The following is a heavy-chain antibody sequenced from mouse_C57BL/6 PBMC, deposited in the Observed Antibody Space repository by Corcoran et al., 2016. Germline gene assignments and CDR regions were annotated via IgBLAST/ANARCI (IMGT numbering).Heavy chain of an antibody. Sequence: QVQLQQSGPELVKPGASVKISCKASGFTFTDYYINWVKQRPGQGLEWIGWIFPGSGSTYYNEKFKGNATLTVDKSYSTAYMLLSSLTSEDSAVYFCARDGDLPYGSSSWYLDVWGTGTTVTVSS. CDR1: GFTFTDYY. CDR2: IFPGSGST. V-gene: IGHV1-75*01. J-gene: IGHJ1*03. CDR3: ARDGDLPYGSSSWYLDV. D-gene: IGHD1-1*01.